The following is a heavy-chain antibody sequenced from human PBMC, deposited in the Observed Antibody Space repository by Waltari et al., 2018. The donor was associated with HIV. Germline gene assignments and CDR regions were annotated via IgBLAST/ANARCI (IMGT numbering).Heavy chain of an antibody. J-gene: IGHJ2*01. CDR1: GYSINTDYY. V-gene: IGHV4-38-2*01. CDR3: ARAGVVPALFDL. CDR2: ASHSGGT. Sequence: QVHLQESGPGLVKPSETLSLTCVVSGYSINTDYYWDWIRQPPGKGLEWIGSASHSGGTVHNASLKSRATISLDRSKNQVSLKVISVTAADTAVYFCARAGVVPALFDLWGRGTLVTVSS. D-gene: IGHD3-3*01.